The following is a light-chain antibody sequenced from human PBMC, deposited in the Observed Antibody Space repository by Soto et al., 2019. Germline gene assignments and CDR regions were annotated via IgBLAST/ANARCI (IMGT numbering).Light chain of an antibody. J-gene: IGKJ1*01. CDR1: QSISTW. CDR2: DAS. Sequence: NQLTQSSSTLSAYVGARVSITCRASQSISTWLAWYQQKPGKAPKPLIFDASSLESRVSSRFSGRGSGTQFTLTISSLQPDDFATYYCQHDSTYPWTFGQGTKVDIK. CDR3: QHDSTYPWT. V-gene: IGKV1-5*01.